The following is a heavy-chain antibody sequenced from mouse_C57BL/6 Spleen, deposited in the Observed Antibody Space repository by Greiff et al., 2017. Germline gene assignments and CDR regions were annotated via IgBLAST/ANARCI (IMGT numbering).Heavy chain of an antibody. D-gene: IGHD1-1*01. V-gene: IGHV1-42*01. CDR1: GYSFTGYY. Sequence: EVQLQQSGPELVKPGASVKISCKASGYSFTGYYMNWVKQSPEKSLEWIGEINPSTGGTTYNQKFKAKATLTVDKSSSTAYMQLKSLTSEDSAVYYCARLTTVRGEYFDYWGQGTTLTVSS. CDR2: INPSTGGT. CDR3: ARLTTVRGEYFDY. J-gene: IGHJ2*01.